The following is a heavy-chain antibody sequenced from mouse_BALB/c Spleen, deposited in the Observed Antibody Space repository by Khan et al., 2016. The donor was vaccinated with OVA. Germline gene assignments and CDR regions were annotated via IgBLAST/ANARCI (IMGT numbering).Heavy chain of an antibody. V-gene: IGHV1-69*02. Sequence: QVQLQQSGAELVKPGASVKLSCTASGYPLTSYWLHWVKQRPGQGLEWIGEIDPSDSYTNYNQKFKGKATLTLDKSSSTTYMQLSSLTSEDSAVYYCARSFHYGSSTWFAHWGQGTLVTVSA. CDR2: IDPSDSYT. CDR3: ARSFHYGSSTWFAH. CDR1: GYPLTSYW. J-gene: IGHJ3*01. D-gene: IGHD1-1*01.